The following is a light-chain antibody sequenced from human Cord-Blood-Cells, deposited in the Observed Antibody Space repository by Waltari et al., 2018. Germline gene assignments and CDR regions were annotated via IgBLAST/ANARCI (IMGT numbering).Light chain of an antibody. J-gene: IGLJ2*01. CDR3: CSYAGSYTFVV. V-gene: IGLV2-11*01. CDR1: SVDVGGYNS. Sequence: QSALTPPRPVSGSPGQSATISCTGTSVDVGGYNSVSCYQQHPGKAPKLMIYDVSKRPSGVPDRFSGSKSGNTASLTISGLQAEDEADYYCCSYAGSYTFVVFGGGTKLTVL. CDR2: DVS.